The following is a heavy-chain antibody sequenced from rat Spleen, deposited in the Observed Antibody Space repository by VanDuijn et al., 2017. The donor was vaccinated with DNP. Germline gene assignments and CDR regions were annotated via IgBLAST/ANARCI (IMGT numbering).Heavy chain of an antibody. J-gene: IGHJ2*01. CDR2: ISTSGGST. Sequence: EVQLVESGGDLVQPGRSLKLSCVASGFTFSKYGMAWVRQAPTKGLEWVASISTSGGSTYYRDSVKGRFTVSRDNAKSSLYLQMNSLRSEDTATYYCAKGQGYSEGDYWGQGVMVTVSS. CDR3: AKGQGYSEGDY. CDR1: GFTFSKYG. D-gene: IGHD1-1*01. V-gene: IGHV5S13*01.